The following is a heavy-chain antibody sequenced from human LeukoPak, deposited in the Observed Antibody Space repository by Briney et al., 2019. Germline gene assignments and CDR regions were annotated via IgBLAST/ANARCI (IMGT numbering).Heavy chain of an antibody. J-gene: IGHJ3*02. Sequence: GGSLRLSCAASGFTFSTYAMSWVRQAPGKGLEWVSAVSGSGGSAYQADSVKGRFTISRDNSKNTLYLQMNSLRAEDTAVYYCASLIVVVPADAFDIWGQGTMVTVSS. CDR1: GFTFSTYA. V-gene: IGHV3-23*01. CDR3: ASLIVVVPADAFDI. D-gene: IGHD2-2*01. CDR2: VSGSGGSA.